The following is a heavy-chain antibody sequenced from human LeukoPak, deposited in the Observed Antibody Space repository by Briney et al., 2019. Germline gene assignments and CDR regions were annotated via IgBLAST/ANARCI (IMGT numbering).Heavy chain of an antibody. CDR3: ARLSQQTFDI. V-gene: IGHV1-46*01. CDR2: IDPSGGST. J-gene: IGHJ3*02. CDR1: GYTFITYY. Sequence: VASVKVSCKASGYTFITYYMHWVRRAPGQGLEWMGIIDPSGGSTSYAQKFQGRVTMTRDTSTSTVYMELSSLRSDDTAVYYCARLSQQTFDIWGQGTLVTVSS.